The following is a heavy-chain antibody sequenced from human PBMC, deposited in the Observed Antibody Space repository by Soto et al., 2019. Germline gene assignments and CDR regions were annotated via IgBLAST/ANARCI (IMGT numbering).Heavy chain of an antibody. J-gene: IGHJ4*02. V-gene: IGHV1-69*01. CDR3: ARVGGYYDSRGSPYFIDY. D-gene: IGHD3-22*01. CDR1: GGTFSSYA. CDR2: IIPIFGTA. Sequence: QVQLVQSGAEVKKPGSSVKVSCKASGGTFSSYAISWVRQAPGQGPEWMGGIIPIFGTANYAQKFQGRVTITADESTSTAYMELSSLRSEDTAVYYCARVGGYYDSRGSPYFIDYWGQGTLVTVSS.